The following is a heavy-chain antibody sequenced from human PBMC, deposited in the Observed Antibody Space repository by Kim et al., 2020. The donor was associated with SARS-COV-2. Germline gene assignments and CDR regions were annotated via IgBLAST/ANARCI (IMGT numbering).Heavy chain of an antibody. Sequence: SETLSLTCTVSGGSINSDNYYWGWIRQTPGRGLEWIGSVYHSGSTYYNPSLKSRVSISVDTSNNHLSLRLTSVTAADTALYYCARHEATTSGDFDSWGQGTLVTVSS. D-gene: IGHD5-12*01. J-gene: IGHJ4*02. V-gene: IGHV4-39*01. CDR2: VYHSGST. CDR1: GGSINSDNYY. CDR3: ARHEATTSGDFDS.